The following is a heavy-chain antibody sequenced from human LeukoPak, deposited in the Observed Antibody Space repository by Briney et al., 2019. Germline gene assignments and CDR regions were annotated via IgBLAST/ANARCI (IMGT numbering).Heavy chain of an antibody. CDR1: GGSFSGYY. CDR2: INHSGST. CDR3: ARGQIAAYY. J-gene: IGHJ4*02. Sequence: SETLSLTCAVYGGSFSGYYWSWIRQPPGKGLEWIGEINHSGSTNHNPSLKSRVTISVDTSKNQFSLKLSSVTAADTAVYYCARGQIAAYYWGQGTLVTVSS. D-gene: IGHD6-13*01. V-gene: IGHV4-34*01.